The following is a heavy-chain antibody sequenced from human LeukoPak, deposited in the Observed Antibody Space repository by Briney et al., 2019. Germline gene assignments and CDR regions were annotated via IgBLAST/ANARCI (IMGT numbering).Heavy chain of an antibody. Sequence: GGSLRLSCAASGFTFSSYAMNWVRQAPGKGLEWVSDFSGSGGSTDYADSVKGRFTISRDNSKNTLYLQINSLRAEDTAIYYCAKAKGPFPTRGYRNTFDHWGQGILVTVSP. CDR2: FSGSGGST. CDR1: GFTFSSYA. CDR3: AKAKGPFPTRGYRNTFDH. V-gene: IGHV3-23*01. D-gene: IGHD3-22*01. J-gene: IGHJ4*02.